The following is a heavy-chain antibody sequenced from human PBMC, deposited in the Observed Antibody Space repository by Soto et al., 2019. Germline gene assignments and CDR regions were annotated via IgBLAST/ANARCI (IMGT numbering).Heavy chain of an antibody. J-gene: IGHJ4*02. D-gene: IGHD3-10*01. CDR2: IDPKNGGT. CDR1: GYSISAYY. V-gene: IGHV1-2*02. Sequence: ASVKVSCKASGYSISAYYIHWVRQAPGQGLDWMGWIDPKNGGTVSAQKFQGRLTMTRDTSISTVYMDLSGLTSDDTALYYCGRDDYGIFPYWGQGSLVTVSS. CDR3: GRDDYGIFPY.